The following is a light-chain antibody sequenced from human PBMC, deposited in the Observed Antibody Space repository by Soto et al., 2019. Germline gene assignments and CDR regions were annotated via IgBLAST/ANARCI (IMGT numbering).Light chain of an antibody. CDR3: QSYDSSLSAVV. Sequence: QSVLTQPPSVSRAPGQRVTISCTGSSSNIGAGYDVHWYQQLPGTAPKLLIYGNSNRHSGVPDRFSGSKSGTSASLAITGLQAEDEADYYSQSYDSSLSAVVFGGGTKLTVL. J-gene: IGLJ2*01. V-gene: IGLV1-40*01. CDR1: SSNIGAGYD. CDR2: GNS.